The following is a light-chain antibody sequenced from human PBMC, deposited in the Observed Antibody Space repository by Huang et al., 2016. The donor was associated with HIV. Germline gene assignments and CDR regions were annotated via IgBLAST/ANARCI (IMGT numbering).Light chain of an antibody. J-gene: IGKJ4*01. CDR1: QSVSSY. Sequence: EIVLTQSPATLSLSPGERATLSCRASQSVSSYLAWYQQKPGQAPRLLIYDASNRATGIPARFIGSGSGTDFTLTISSLEPEDFAVYYCQQRSNWAPITFGGGTKVEIK. CDR2: DAS. V-gene: IGKV3-11*01. CDR3: QQRSNWAPIT.